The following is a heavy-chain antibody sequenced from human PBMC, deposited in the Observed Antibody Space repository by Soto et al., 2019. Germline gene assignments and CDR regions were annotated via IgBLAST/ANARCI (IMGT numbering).Heavy chain of an antibody. CDR2: INAYNAKT. CDR3: ARGPDPTYSHY. Sequence: QVQLVQSGAEVKKPGASVKVSCKASGYTFTNYGITWVRQAPGQGLEWMGWINAYNAKTNYAQNFQGRVTMTTDTPTSTVYMDLRSLRSDDTAMYYCARGPDPTYSHYWGQGTLVTVSS. J-gene: IGHJ4*02. V-gene: IGHV1-18*01. CDR1: GYTFTNYG.